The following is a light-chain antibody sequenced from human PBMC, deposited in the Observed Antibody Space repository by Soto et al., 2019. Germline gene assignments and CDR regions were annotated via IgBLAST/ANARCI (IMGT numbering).Light chain of an antibody. CDR1: QGISTW. CDR2: AAS. J-gene: IGKJ1*01. CDR3: QHYNSYSEA. V-gene: IGKV1D-16*01. Sequence: DIQLTQSPPSVSASVGDSVTISCRASQGISTWLAWYQQKAGKAPKLLIYAASSLQSGVPSRFSGSGSGTEFTLTISSLQPDDFATYYCQHYNSYSEAFGQGTKVDI.